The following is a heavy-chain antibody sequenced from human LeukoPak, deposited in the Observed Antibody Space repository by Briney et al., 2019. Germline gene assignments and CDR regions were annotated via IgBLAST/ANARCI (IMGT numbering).Heavy chain of an antibody. J-gene: IGHJ4*02. V-gene: IGHV1-69*05. D-gene: IGHD3-9*01. CDR2: IIPIFGTA. CDR1: GYTFTSYD. Sequence: GASVKVSCKASGYTFTSYDISWVRQAPGQGLEWMGGIIPIFGTANYAQKFQGRVTITTDESTSTAYMELSSLRSEDTAVYYCARVGYYDILTGYYKEGYFDCWGQGTLVTVSS. CDR3: ARVGYYDILTGYYKEGYFDC.